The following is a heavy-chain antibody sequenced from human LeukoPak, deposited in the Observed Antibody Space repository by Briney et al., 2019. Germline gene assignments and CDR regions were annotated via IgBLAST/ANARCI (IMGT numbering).Heavy chain of an antibody. Sequence: PGGPLRLSCAASGFTFSSYGMHWVRQAPGKGLEWVAVISYDGSNKYYADSVKGRFTISRDNSKNTLYLQMNSLRAEDTAVYYCARDNQVYGFDPWGQGTLVTVSS. V-gene: IGHV3-30*19. D-gene: IGHD2-8*01. J-gene: IGHJ5*02. CDR3: ARDNQVYGFDP. CDR1: GFTFSSYG. CDR2: ISYDGSNK.